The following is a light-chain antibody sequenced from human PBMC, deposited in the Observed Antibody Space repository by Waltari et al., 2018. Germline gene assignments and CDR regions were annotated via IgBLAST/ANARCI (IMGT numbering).Light chain of an antibody. V-gene: IGKV3-20*01. CDR3: QQYATSPLFT. CDR1: QSVSSSY. J-gene: IGKJ3*01. Sequence: EIVLTQSPGTLSLSPGERATLSCRASQSVSSSYLAWYQQKPGQAPRPLIYGTSTRATGIPDRFSGSRSGTDFTLTINRLEPEDFAVYYCQQYATSPLFTFGPGTKVDIK. CDR2: GTS.